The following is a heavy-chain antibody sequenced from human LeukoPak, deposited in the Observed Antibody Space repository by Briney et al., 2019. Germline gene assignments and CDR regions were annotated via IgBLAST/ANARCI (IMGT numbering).Heavy chain of an antibody. D-gene: IGHD3-3*01. V-gene: IGHV4-59*12. Sequence: PSETLSLTCTVSGGSISPYYWSWIRQPPGKGLEWIGYIYYSGSTNYNPSLKSRVTISVDTSKNQFSLKLSSVTAADTAVYYCARDPPSVYDFWSGYSYNWFDPWGQGTLVTVSS. CDR1: GGSISPYY. CDR3: ARDPPSVYDFWSGYSYNWFDP. CDR2: IYYSGST. J-gene: IGHJ5*02.